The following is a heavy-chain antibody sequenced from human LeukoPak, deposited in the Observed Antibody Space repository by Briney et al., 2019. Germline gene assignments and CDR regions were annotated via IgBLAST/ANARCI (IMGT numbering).Heavy chain of an antibody. CDR2: TYYKSTWYN. D-gene: IGHD2-2*01. J-gene: IGHJ5*02. V-gene: IGHV6-1*01. Sequence: SQTLSLTCALSGDSVSSNSVTWNWIRQSPSRGLEWLGRTYYKSTWYNDYAVSVRGRITVNPDTSKNQFSLHLNSVTPEDTAVYYCARRLTQYDCFDPWGQGILVTVSS. CDR1: GDSVSSNSVT. CDR3: ARRLTQYDCFDP.